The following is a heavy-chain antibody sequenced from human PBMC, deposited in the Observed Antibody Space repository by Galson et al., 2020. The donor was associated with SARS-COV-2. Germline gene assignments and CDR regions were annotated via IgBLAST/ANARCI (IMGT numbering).Heavy chain of an antibody. V-gene: IGHV3-9*01. CDR2: ISWNSGSI. CDR1: GFTFDDYA. CDR3: AKDGGRAHYDILTGYLGLGFDP. J-gene: IGHJ5*02. D-gene: IGHD3-9*01. Sequence: SLKISCAASGFTFDDYAMHWVRQAPGKGLEWVLGISWNSGSIGYADSVKGRFTISRDNAKNSLYLQMNSLRAEDTALYHCAKDGGRAHYDILTGYLGLGFDPWGQGTLVTVSS.